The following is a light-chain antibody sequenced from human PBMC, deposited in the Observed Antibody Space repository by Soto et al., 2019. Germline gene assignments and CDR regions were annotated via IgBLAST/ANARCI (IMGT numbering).Light chain of an antibody. J-gene: IGKJ1*01. Sequence: DIQMTQSPSSLSASVGDRVTITCRASQSISSYLNWYQQKPGKAPKFLIYAASSLQSGVPSRFSGSGSGTDFTLTISSLQPEDFATYYCQQGYSTPTFGQGTKVEIK. V-gene: IGKV1-39*01. CDR3: QQGYSTPT. CDR2: AAS. CDR1: QSISSY.